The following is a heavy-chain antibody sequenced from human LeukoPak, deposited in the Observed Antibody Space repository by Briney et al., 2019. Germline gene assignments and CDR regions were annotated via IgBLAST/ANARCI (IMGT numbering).Heavy chain of an antibody. J-gene: IGHJ4*02. Sequence: GGSLRLSCTVSGVTVSSNSMSWVRHAPGKGLEWGSFIYSDNTHYSDSVKGRFTISRDNSKNTLYLQMNSLRAEDTAVYYCARRAGAYSHPYDYWGQGTLVTVSS. CDR1: GVTVSSNS. V-gene: IGHV3-53*01. CDR3: ARRAGAYSHPYDY. D-gene: IGHD4/OR15-4a*01. CDR2: IYSDNT.